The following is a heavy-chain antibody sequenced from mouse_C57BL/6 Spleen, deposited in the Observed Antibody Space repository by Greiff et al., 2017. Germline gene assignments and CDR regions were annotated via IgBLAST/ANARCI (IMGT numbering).Heavy chain of an antibody. D-gene: IGHD2-4*01. CDR2: IYPGDGDT. Sequence: QVHVKQSGAELVKPGASVKISCKASGYAFSSYWMNWVKQRPGKGLEWIGQIYPGDGDTNYNGKFKGKATLTADKSSSTAYMQLSSLTSEDSAVYFCARSYEYDYDDYAMDYWGQGTSVTVSS. J-gene: IGHJ4*01. CDR3: ARSYEYDYDDYAMDY. CDR1: GYAFSSYW. V-gene: IGHV1-80*01.